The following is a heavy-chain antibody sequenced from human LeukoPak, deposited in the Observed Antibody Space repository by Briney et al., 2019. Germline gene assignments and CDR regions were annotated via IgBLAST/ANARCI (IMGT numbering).Heavy chain of an antibody. D-gene: IGHD4-11*01. CDR2: ISWDGGST. J-gene: IGHJ4*02. CDR1: GFTFDDYT. CDR3: AKDMGRAFGYLPTGG. V-gene: IGHV3-43*01. Sequence: GGSLRLSCAASGFTFDDYTMHWVRQAPGKGLEWVSLISWDGGSTYYADSVKGRFTISRDNNKNSLYLQMNSLRTEDTALYYCAKDMGRAFGYLPTGGWGQGTLVTVSS.